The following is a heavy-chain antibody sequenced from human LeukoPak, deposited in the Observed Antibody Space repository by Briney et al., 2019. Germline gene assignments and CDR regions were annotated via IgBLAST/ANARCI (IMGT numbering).Heavy chain of an antibody. Sequence: QTSETLSLTCAVYGGSFSGYYWSWIRQPPGKGLEWVGEINHSGSTNYNPSLKSRVTISVDTSKNQFSLKLSSVTAADTAVYYCARGVLRFLEYYFDYWGQGTLVTVSS. D-gene: IGHD3-3*01. CDR1: GGSFSGYY. CDR3: ARGVLRFLEYYFDY. J-gene: IGHJ4*02. V-gene: IGHV4-34*01. CDR2: INHSGST.